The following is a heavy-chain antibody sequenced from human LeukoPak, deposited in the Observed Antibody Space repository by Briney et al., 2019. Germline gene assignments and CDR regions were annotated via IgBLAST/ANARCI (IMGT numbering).Heavy chain of an antibody. D-gene: IGHD5/OR15-5a*01. J-gene: IGHJ4*02. Sequence: GGSLRLSCAASGFTFSTYWMSWVRQAPGKGLEWVASIKPDGSERYYVDSVKGRFTISRDNAKETLFLQMNSLRVEDTAVYFCAREGYIVSTMYFDSWGQGTLVTVSS. CDR1: GFTFSTYW. V-gene: IGHV3-7*01. CDR3: AREGYIVSTMYFDS. CDR2: IKPDGSER.